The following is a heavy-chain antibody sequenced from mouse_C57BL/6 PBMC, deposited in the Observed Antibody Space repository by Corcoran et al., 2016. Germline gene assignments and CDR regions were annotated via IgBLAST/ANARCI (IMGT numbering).Heavy chain of an antibody. D-gene: IGHD6-1*01. Sequence: QIQLVQSGPELKKPGETVKISCKASGYTFTTYGMSWVKQAPGKGLKWMGWINTYSGVPTYADDFKGRFAFSLETYASTAYLQINNLKNEDTATYFCAKAAFAYWGQGTLVTVSA. V-gene: IGHV9-3*01. J-gene: IGHJ3*01. CDR3: AKAAFAY. CDR1: GYTFTTYG. CDR2: INTYSGVP.